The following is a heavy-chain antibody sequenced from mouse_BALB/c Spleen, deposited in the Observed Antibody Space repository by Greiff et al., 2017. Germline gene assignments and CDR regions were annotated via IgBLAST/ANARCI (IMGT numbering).Heavy chain of an antibody. J-gene: IGHJ4*01. CDR2: IDPSDSYT. CDR1: GYTFTSYW. V-gene: IGHV1-69*02. CDR3: ERSPYGNYAYYYAMDY. D-gene: IGHD2-1*01. Sequence: QVQLQQPGAELVKPGASVKLSCKASGYTFTSYWMHWVKQRPGQGLEWIGEIDPSDSYTNYNQKFKGKATLTVDKSSSTAYMQLSSLTSEDSAVYSGERSPYGNYAYYYAMDYWGQGTSVTVAS.